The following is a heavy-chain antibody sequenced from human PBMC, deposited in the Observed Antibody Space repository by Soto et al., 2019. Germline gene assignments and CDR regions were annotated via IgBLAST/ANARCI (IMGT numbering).Heavy chain of an antibody. CDR2: IYYSGST. D-gene: IGHD3-22*01. V-gene: IGHV4-39*01. J-gene: IGHJ3*02. Sequence: SETLSLTCTVSGGSISSSSYYWGWIRQPPGKGLEWMGSIYYSGSTYYNPSLKSRVTISVDTSKNQFSLKLSSVTAADTAVYYCARHRGRSGNYYDSSGYGAFAISGQGTMVTVSS. CDR3: ARHRGRSGNYYDSSGYGAFAI. CDR1: GGSISSSSYY.